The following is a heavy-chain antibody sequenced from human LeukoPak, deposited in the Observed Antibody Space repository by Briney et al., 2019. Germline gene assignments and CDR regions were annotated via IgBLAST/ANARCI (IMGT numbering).Heavy chain of an antibody. J-gene: IGHJ4*02. CDR1: GFTFSSYA. CDR2: ISGSGGST. V-gene: IGHV3-23*01. Sequence: GGSLRLSCAPSGFTFSSYAMSWVRQAPGKGLEGVSAISGSGGSTYYADSVKGRFTISRDNSKNTLYLQMNSLRAEDTAVYYCAKGRPYCGGDCYYYFDYWGQGTLVTVSS. D-gene: IGHD2-21*02. CDR3: AKGRPYCGGDCYYYFDY.